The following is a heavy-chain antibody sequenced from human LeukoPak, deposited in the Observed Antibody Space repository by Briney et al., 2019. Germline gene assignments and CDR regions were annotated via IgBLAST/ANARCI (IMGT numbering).Heavy chain of an antibody. D-gene: IGHD1-14*01. CDR1: GFTLRTYA. CDR3: ARDPIAAEPDYFDY. J-gene: IGHJ4*02. V-gene: IGHV3-30-3*01. CDR2: IFDENNK. Sequence: GWSLRLSCSASGFTLRTYAMHWVRPAPGKGLEWVAVIFDENNKFVADSVKGRFTISRDNSKNTLYLQMNSLRDEDTAAYYCARDPIAAEPDYFDYWGQGTLVTVSS.